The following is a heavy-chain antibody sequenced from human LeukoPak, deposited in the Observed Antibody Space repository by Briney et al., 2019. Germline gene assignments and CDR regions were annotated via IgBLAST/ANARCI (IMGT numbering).Heavy chain of an antibody. Sequence: GGSLRLSCAASGFTFSSYWMSWVRQAPGKGLKWVANIKQDGSEKYYVDSVKGRFTISRDNAKNSLYLQMNSLRAEDTAVYYCARWDDYGDYHPGLFDYWGQGTLVTVSS. CDR2: IKQDGSEK. V-gene: IGHV3-7*01. J-gene: IGHJ4*02. CDR3: ARWDDYGDYHPGLFDY. CDR1: GFTFSSYW. D-gene: IGHD4-17*01.